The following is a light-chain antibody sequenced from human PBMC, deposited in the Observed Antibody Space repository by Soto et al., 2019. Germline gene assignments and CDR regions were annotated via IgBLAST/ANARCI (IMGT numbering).Light chain of an antibody. CDR1: QSLLHSNGYNY. CDR2: LGS. V-gene: IGKV2-28*01. J-gene: IGKJ4*01. CDR3: MQALQTLYPPT. Sequence: DIVMTQSPLSLPVTPGEPASISCRSSQSLLHSNGYNYLDWYLQKPGQSPQLLIYLGSNRASGVPDRFSGSGSGTDFTLKISRVEAEDVGVYYCMQALQTLYPPTFGGGTKVEIK.